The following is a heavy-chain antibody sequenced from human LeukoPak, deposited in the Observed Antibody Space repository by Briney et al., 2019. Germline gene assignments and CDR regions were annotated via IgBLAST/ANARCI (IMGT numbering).Heavy chain of an antibody. CDR2: INHSGST. D-gene: IGHD6-19*01. J-gene: IGHJ5*02. V-gene: IGHV4-34*01. CDR1: GGSFSGYY. Sequence: PSETLSLTCAVYGGSFSGYYWSWIRQPPGKGLEWIGEINHSGSTNYNPSLKSRVTISVNTSKNQFSLKLSSVTAADTAVYYCARVRRTIAVAGIDPWGQGTLVTVSS. CDR3: ARVRRTIAVAGIDP.